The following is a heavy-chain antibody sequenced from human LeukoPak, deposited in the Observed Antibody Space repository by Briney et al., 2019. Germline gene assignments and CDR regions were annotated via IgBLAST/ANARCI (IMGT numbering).Heavy chain of an antibody. CDR3: ARHEPTTVGASEPFIDF. V-gene: IGHV4-61*02. D-gene: IGHD1-26*01. Sequence: PSETLSLTCTVSGGSISSGTYYWSWIRQPAGKGLEWIGRIYNSGSTSYNPSLKSRVTISVDTAENQFSLKLSSVTAADMAVYYCARHEPTTVGASEPFIDFWGQGTLVTVSS. CDR1: GGSISSGTYY. CDR2: IYNSGST. J-gene: IGHJ4*02.